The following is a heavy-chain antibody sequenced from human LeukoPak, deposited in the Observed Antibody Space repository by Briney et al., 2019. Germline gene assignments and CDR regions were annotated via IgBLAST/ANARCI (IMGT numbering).Heavy chain of an antibody. D-gene: IGHD2-15*01. CDR3: RTRGSDSSFDF. CDR2: IYYSGST. Sequence: PSETLSLTCTVSGDSNDNNGFYWGWIRQPPGKGLEWIGNIYYSGSTYYNPSLKSRVTTSVDTSKKQFSLKLSSVTAADTAVYARRTRGSDSSFDFWGQGTLVTVSS. J-gene: IGHJ4*02. V-gene: IGHV4-39*07. CDR1: GDSNDNNGFY.